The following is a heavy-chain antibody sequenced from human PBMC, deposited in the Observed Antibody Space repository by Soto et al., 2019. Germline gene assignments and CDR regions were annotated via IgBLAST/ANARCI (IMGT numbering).Heavy chain of an antibody. CDR2: ISYDGSNK. J-gene: IGHJ6*01. Sequence: GSLRLSCVASGFAFSSYGMHWVRQAPGKGLEWVAVISYDGSNKYYADSVKGRFTIPRDNSKNTLYLQMNSLRAEDTAVYYCAKDLHIVVVPAAISSSAVTDVWGQGTTCTASS. CDR1: GFAFSSYG. D-gene: IGHD2-2*02. CDR3: AKDLHIVVVPAAISSSAVTDV. V-gene: IGHV3-30*18.